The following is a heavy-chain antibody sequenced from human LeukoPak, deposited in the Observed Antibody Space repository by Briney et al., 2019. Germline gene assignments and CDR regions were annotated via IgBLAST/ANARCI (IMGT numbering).Heavy chain of an antibody. CDR1: GGSISSYY. V-gene: IGHV4-4*07. CDR2: IYTSGST. CDR3: AREYSGYDYGDYYYYGMDV. Sequence: SETLSPTCTVSGGSISSYYWSWIRQPAGKGLEWIGRIYTSGSTNYNPSLKSRVTMSVDTSKNQFSLKLSSVTAADTAVYYCAREYSGYDYGDYYYYGMDVWGQGTTVTVSS. D-gene: IGHD5-12*01. J-gene: IGHJ6*02.